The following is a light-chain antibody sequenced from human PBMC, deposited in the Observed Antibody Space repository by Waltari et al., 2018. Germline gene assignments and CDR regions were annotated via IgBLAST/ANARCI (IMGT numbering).Light chain of an antibody. V-gene: IGKV1-27*01. J-gene: IGKJ3*01. CDR1: QGIINY. CDR2: AAS. Sequence: DIQMTQYPSSLSASVGDRVTITCRASQGIINYLAWYQQKPGKVPKLLIYAASTFQSGVPSRFSGSGSGTDCTLTSSSLQPEDVATYYCQKYNSAPPFTFGPGTKVDIK. CDR3: QKYNSAPPFT.